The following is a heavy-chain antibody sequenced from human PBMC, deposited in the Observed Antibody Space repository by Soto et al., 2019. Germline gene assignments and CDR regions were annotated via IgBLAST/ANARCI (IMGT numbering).Heavy chain of an antibody. CDR2: INHTGST. Sequence: QVQLQQWGAGLLKPSETLSLNCAVYGGSFRDYSWTWIRQPPGKGLEWIGEINHTGSTNYNPSLKSRVTISVDTSKNQFSLKVSSVTAADTAVYYCARRRVMTLWFDPWGQGTLVTVSS. V-gene: IGHV4-34*02. D-gene: IGHD2-21*02. J-gene: IGHJ5*02. CDR1: GGSFRDYS. CDR3: ARRRVMTLWFDP.